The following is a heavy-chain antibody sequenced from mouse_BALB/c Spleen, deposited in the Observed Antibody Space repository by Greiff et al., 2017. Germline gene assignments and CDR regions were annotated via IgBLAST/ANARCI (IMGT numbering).Heavy chain of an antibody. V-gene: IGHV5-6-2*01. CDR1: GFTFSSYY. J-gene: IGHJ2*01. CDR2: INSNGGST. Sequence: EVQRVESGGGLVKLGGSLKLSCAASGFTFSSYYMSWVRQTPEKRLELVAAINSNGGSTYYPDTVKGRFTISRDNAKNTLYLQMSSLKSEDTALYYCARRGTTAYYFDYWGQGTTLTVSS. D-gene: IGHD1-2*01. CDR3: ARRGTTAYYFDY.